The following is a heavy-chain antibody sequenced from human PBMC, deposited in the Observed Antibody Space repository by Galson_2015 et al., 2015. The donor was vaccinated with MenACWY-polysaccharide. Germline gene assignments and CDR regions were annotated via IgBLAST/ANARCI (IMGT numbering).Heavy chain of an antibody. Sequence: SLRLSCAASEFSISDFGIHWVRQAPGKGLEWVAFIRFDGNKKQYVDSVKGRFTISRDNSKNTVYLQMNSLRLEDTAVYFCAKDRDYYSSGTYCPFDYWGQGTLVTVSS. CDR3: AKDRDYYSSGTYCPFDY. D-gene: IGHD3-10*01. J-gene: IGHJ4*02. CDR2: IRFDGNKK. CDR1: EFSISDFG. V-gene: IGHV3-30*02.